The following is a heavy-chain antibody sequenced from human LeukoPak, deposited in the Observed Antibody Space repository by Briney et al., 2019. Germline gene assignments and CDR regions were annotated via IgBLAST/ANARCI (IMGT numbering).Heavy chain of an antibody. Sequence: PGGSLRLSCAASGFTFSSYGMHWVRQAPGKGLEWAAVISYDGSNKYYADSVKGRFTISRDNAKNTLYLQMNSLRAEDTAVYYCARRTMAQPHGMDVWGQGTTVTVSS. CDR3: ARRTMAQPHGMDV. D-gene: IGHD3-10*01. J-gene: IGHJ6*02. V-gene: IGHV3-30*03. CDR1: GFTFSSYG. CDR2: ISYDGSNK.